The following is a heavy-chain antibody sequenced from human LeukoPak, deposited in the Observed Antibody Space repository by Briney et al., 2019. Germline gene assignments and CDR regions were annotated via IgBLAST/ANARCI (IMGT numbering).Heavy chain of an antibody. CDR3: VRKIGSPPSPGHFDY. CDR2: ISYDGNNR. V-gene: IGHV3-30*03. CDR1: GFNFDRYT. D-gene: IGHD1-26*01. J-gene: IGHJ4*02. Sequence: GGSLRLSCATSGFNFDRYTIHWVRQAPGKGLEWVAFISYDGNNRKYADSVAGRFTISRDNSKNTLYLEMNGVRPEDTALYYCVRKIGSPPSPGHFDYWGQGTLVTVSS.